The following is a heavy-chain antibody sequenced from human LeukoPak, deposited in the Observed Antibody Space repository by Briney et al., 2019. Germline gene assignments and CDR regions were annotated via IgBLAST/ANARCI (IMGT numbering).Heavy chain of an antibody. CDR1: GASINSTIYY. Sequence: KTSETLSLTCTVSGASINSTIYYWGWIRQPPGKGLEWIVNFYYSGTTYYNPSLKSRVTISVDTSKNQFSLKLSSVTAADTAVYYCATGQYDILTGYLPADYWGQGTLVTVSS. CDR2: FYYSGTT. J-gene: IGHJ4*02. V-gene: IGHV4-39*07. CDR3: ATGQYDILTGYLPADY. D-gene: IGHD3-9*01.